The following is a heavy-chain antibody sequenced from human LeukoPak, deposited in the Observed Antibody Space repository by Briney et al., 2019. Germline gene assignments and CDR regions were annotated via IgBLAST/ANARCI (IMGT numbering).Heavy chain of an antibody. J-gene: IGHJ5*02. D-gene: IGHD3-3*01. CDR3: ARGKMAYYDFWSGPRNWFDP. V-gene: IGHV4-30-2*01. CDR1: GGSISSGGYS. CDR2: IYHSGST. Sequence: SETLSLTCAVSGGSISSGGYSWSWIRQPPGKGLEWIGYIYHSGSTYYNPSLKSRVTISVDTSKNQFSLKLSSVTAADTAVYYCARGKMAYYDFWSGPRNWFDPWGQGTLVTVSS.